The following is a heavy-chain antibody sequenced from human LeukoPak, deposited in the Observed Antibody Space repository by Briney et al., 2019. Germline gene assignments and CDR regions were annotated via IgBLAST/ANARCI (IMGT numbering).Heavy chain of an antibody. CDR3: ARMISSGSYLAWFDP. CDR2: IYTSGST. Sequence: SETLSLTCTVSGGSISSYYWSWIRQPAGKGLDWIGRIYTSGSTNYNPSLKSRVTMSVDTSKNQFSLKLSSVTAADPAVYYCARMISSGSYLAWFDPWGQGTLVTVSS. D-gene: IGHD1-26*01. J-gene: IGHJ5*02. V-gene: IGHV4-4*07. CDR1: GGSISSYY.